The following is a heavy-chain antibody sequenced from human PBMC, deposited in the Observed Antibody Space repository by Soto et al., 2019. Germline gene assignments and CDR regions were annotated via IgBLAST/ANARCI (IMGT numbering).Heavy chain of an antibody. V-gene: IGHV3-49*02. Sequence: GGSLRLSCATSGFTFGYFSISWVRQAPGRGLEWVGFIRSKDYGGTTEYAASVKGRFAISRDDATGIAYLQMNSLKIEGTAVYYCTREIPYFDSRGQGTLVTVSS. CDR2: IRSKDYGGTT. CDR1: GFTFGYFS. J-gene: IGHJ4*02. CDR3: TREIPYFDS.